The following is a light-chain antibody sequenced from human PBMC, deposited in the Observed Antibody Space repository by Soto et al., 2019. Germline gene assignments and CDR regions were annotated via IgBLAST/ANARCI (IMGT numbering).Light chain of an antibody. CDR1: SRDVGSYNY. V-gene: IGLV2-14*01. J-gene: IGLJ3*02. CDR2: EVT. Sequence: QSVLTQPASVSGSPGQSITISCTGTSRDVGSYNYVSWYQQHPGKAPKLMIYEVTNRPSGVSNRFSGSKSGNTASLTISGLQAEDEGDYYCSSYTSGSTLFVFGGGTKLTVL. CDR3: SSYTSGSTLFV.